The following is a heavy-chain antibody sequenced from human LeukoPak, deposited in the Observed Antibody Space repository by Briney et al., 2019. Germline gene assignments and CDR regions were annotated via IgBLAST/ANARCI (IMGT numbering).Heavy chain of an antibody. Sequence: PSETLSLTCAVYGGSFSGYYWSWIRQPPGKGLEWIGYIYYSGSTNYNPSLKSRVTISVDTSKNQFSLKLSSVTAADTAVYYCARGGLIAARSYFDYWGQGTLVTVSS. V-gene: IGHV4-59*01. D-gene: IGHD6-6*01. CDR2: IYYSGST. CDR3: ARGGLIAARSYFDY. J-gene: IGHJ4*02. CDR1: GGSFSGYY.